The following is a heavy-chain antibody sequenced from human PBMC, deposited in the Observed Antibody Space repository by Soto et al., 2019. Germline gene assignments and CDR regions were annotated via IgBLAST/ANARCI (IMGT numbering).Heavy chain of an antibody. Sequence: TLSLTCTVSGGSISSGGYYWSWIRQHPGKGLEWIGYIYYSGSTYYNPSLKSRVTTSVDTSKNQFSLKLSSVPAADTAVYYCARYSKDIVVVVASARREVIWGQGTMVTVSS. D-gene: IGHD2-15*01. J-gene: IGHJ3*02. V-gene: IGHV4-31*03. CDR3: ARYSKDIVVVVASARREVI. CDR2: IYYSGST. CDR1: GGSISSGGYY.